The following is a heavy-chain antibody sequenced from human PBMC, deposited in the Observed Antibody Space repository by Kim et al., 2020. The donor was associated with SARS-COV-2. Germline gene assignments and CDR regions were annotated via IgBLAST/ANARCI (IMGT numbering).Heavy chain of an antibody. CDR3: AKDFVVVPAAILYYGMDV. Sequence: GGSLRLSCAASGFTFSSYGMHWVRQAPGKGLEWVAVISYDGSNKYYADSVKGRFTISRDNSKNTLYLQMNSLRAEDTAVYYCAKDFVVVPAAILYYGMDVWGQGTTVPVSS. CDR1: GFTFSSYG. V-gene: IGHV3-30*18. CDR2: ISYDGSNK. J-gene: IGHJ6*02. D-gene: IGHD2-2*01.